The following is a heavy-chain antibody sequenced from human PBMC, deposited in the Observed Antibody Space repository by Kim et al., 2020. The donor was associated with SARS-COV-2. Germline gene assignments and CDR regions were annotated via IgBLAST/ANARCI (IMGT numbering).Heavy chain of an antibody. V-gene: IGHV1-69*04. J-gene: IGHJ6*02. CDR1: GGTFSSYA. Sequence: SVKVSCKASGGTFSSYAISWVRQAPGQGLEWMGRIIPILGIANYAQKFQGRVTITADKSTSTAYMELSSLRSEDTAVYYCAREVRWARITMVRGVNGPGTARYYYYGMDVWGQGTTVTVSS. CDR2: IIPILGIA. D-gene: IGHD3-10*01. CDR3: AREVRWARITMVRGVNGPGTARYYYYGMDV.